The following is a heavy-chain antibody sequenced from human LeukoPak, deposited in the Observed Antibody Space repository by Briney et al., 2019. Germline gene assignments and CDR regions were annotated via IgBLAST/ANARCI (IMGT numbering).Heavy chain of an antibody. Sequence: GGSLRLSCAASGFPFSTFGMHWVRQAPGKGLEWVPAIAYDGSVKYYPDSLKGRLTISRDNSKNTLYLQMNSLRTEDTAVYSCAKDRTVVGATSFDYWGLGTLVTVSS. CDR2: IAYDGSVK. J-gene: IGHJ4*02. V-gene: IGHV3-30*18. D-gene: IGHD1-26*01. CDR3: AKDRTVVGATSFDY. CDR1: GFPFSTFG.